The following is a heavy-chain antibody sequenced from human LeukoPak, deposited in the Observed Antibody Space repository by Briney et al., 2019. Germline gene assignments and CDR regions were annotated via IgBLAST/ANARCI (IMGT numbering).Heavy chain of an antibody. J-gene: IGHJ4*02. Sequence: PGGSLRLSCVASGLTVSSNYMSWVRQAPGEGLEWVSAIFSGGSTFYADSVTGRFTISRDTSKNTVYLEMNSLRAEDTAVYYCARDLKTSGWYGDFDYWGQGTLVTVSS. V-gene: IGHV3-53*01. CDR3: ARDLKTSGWYGDFDY. CDR1: GLTVSSNY. CDR2: IFSGGST. D-gene: IGHD6-19*01.